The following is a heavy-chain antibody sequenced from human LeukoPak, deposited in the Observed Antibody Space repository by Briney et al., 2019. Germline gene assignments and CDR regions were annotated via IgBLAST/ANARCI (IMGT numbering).Heavy chain of an antibody. CDR3: ARDGHYDSASDY. V-gene: IGHV3-33*01. CDR1: GITFRSYG. D-gene: IGHD3-22*01. Sequence: GGSLRLSCAASGITFRSYGMHWVRQAPGKGLEWVAFIWYDGSNKYYADSVKGRFTISRDNSRNTLFLQMNSLRAEDTAVYYCARDGHYDSASDYWGQGTLVTVSS. J-gene: IGHJ4*02. CDR2: IWYDGSNK.